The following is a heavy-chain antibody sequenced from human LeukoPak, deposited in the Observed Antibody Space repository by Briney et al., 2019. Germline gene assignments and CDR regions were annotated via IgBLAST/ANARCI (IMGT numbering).Heavy chain of an antibody. CDR3: TTRNNNFNSHY. Sequence: PGWSLRLSCAASGFTFSNAWMNWVRQAPGKGLECVGRIKSRTDGGTTEYAAPVKGRFTISRDDSENTLYLQMNSLTTEDTAVYFCTTRNNNFNSHYWGQGTLVTVS. J-gene: IGHJ4*02. CDR2: IKSRTDGGTT. D-gene: IGHD4-11*01. V-gene: IGHV3-15*01. CDR1: GFTFSNAW.